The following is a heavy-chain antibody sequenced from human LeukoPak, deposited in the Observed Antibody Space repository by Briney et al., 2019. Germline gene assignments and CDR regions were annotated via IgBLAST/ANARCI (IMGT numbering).Heavy chain of an antibody. V-gene: IGHV3-23*01. Sequence: GGSLRLSCAASGFTFSSYGMHWVRQAPGKGLEWVSAISGSGGSTYYADSVKGRFTISRDNSKNTLYLQMNSLRAEDTAVYYCTKGTIWLPFDYWGQGTLVTVSS. J-gene: IGHJ4*02. CDR3: TKGTIWLPFDY. D-gene: IGHD5-18*01. CDR2: ISGSGGST. CDR1: GFTFSSYG.